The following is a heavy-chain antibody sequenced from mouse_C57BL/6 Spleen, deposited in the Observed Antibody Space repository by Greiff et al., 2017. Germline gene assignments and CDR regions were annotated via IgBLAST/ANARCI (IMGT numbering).Heavy chain of an antibody. Sequence: VQLKESGPELVKPGASVKISCKASGYSFTGYYMNWVKQSPEKSLEWIGEINPSTGGTTYNQKFKAKATLTVDKSSSTAYMQLKSLTSEDSAVYYCASIYYGNYDYYAMDYWGQGTSVTVSS. D-gene: IGHD2-1*01. CDR1: GYSFTGYY. CDR2: INPSTGGT. J-gene: IGHJ4*01. V-gene: IGHV1-42*01. CDR3: ASIYYGNYDYYAMDY.